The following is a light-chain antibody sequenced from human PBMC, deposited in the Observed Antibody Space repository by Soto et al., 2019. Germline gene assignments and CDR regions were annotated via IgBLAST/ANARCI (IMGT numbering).Light chain of an antibody. J-gene: IGLJ1*01. Sequence: QSVLTQPPSVSGAPGQRVTISCTGSSSNIGAGYDVHWYQQLPGTAPKLLIYGNSNRPSGVPDRFSGSKSGTSASLAITGLQAEDEADYYCQSYDSSLSGQRVFGTGTKLTV. CDR3: QSYDSSLSGQRV. V-gene: IGLV1-40*01. CDR2: GNS. CDR1: SSNIGAGYD.